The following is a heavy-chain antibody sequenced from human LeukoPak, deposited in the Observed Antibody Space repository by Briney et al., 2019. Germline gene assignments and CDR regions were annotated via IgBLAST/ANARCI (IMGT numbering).Heavy chain of an antibody. D-gene: IGHD3-10*01. CDR2: IIPIFGTA. CDR3: ARDRYYGSGSLPYYYMDV. Sequence: SVKVSCKASGGTFSSYAISWVRQAPGQGLEWMGGIIPIFGTANYAQKFQGRVTITTDESTSTAYMELSSLRSEDTAVYYCARDRYYGSGSLPYYYMDVWGKGTTVTVSS. CDR1: GGTFSSYA. J-gene: IGHJ6*03. V-gene: IGHV1-69*05.